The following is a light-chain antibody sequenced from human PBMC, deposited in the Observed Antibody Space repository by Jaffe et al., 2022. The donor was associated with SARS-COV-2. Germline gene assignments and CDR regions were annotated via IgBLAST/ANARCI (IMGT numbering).Light chain of an antibody. CDR3: GTWENSLSAWV. Sequence: QSVLTQPPSVSAAPGQKVTISCSGSSSNVGTNYVSWYQQLPGTAPKLLIYENYKRPSGIPDRFSGSRSGTSATLGITGLQTGDEADYYCGTWENSLSAWVFGGGTKLTVL. CDR2: ENY. CDR1: SSNVGTNY. J-gene: IGLJ3*02. V-gene: IGLV1-51*02.